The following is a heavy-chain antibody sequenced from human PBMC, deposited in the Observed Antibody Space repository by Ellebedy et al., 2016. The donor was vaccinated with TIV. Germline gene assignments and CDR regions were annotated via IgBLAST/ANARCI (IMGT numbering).Heavy chain of an antibody. V-gene: IGHV1-18*01. CDR2: ISAYNGNT. Sequence: AASVKVSCKASGYTFTSYGISWVRQAPGQGLEWMGWISAYNGNTNYAQKLQGRVTMTTDTSTSTAYMELRSLRSDDTAVYYCARDPGSYSVHQLDYWGQGTLVTVSS. J-gene: IGHJ4*02. CDR1: GYTFTSYG. D-gene: IGHD1-26*01. CDR3: ARDPGSYSVHQLDY.